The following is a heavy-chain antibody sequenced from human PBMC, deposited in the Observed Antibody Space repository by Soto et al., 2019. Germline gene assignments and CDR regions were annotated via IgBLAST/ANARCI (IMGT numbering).Heavy chain of an antibody. V-gene: IGHV3-48*01. CDR1: GFTFSSYS. CDR2: ISSSSSTI. Sequence: PGGSLRLSCAASGFTFSSYSMNWVRQAPGKGLEWVSYISSSSSTIYYADSVKGRFTISRDNAKNSLYLQMNSLRAEDTAVYYCARDKGIAAAGSDYWGQGTLVTVSS. CDR3: ARDKGIAAAGSDY. J-gene: IGHJ4*02. D-gene: IGHD6-13*01.